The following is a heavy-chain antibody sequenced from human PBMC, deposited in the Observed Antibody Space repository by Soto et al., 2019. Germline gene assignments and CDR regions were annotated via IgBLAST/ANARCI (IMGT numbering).Heavy chain of an antibody. CDR1: GFTFSSYG. CDR2: ISYDGSNK. D-gene: IGHD3-16*02. CDR3: AKGRLRLGELSFGDY. J-gene: IGHJ4*02. V-gene: IGHV3-30*18. Sequence: QVQLVESGGGVVQPGRSLRLSCAASGFTFSSYGMHWVRQVPGKGLEWVAVISYDGSNKYYADSVKGRFTISRDNSKNTLYLQMNSLRAEDTAVYYCAKGRLRLGELSFGDYWGQGTLVTVSS.